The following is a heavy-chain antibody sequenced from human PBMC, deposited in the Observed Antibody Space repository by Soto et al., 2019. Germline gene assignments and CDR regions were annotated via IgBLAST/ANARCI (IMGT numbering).Heavy chain of an antibody. D-gene: IGHD3-9*01. V-gene: IGHV4-31*03. CDR3: ARIDRRAFDY. CDR1: GGSISSGGYY. J-gene: IGHJ4*02. Sequence: SETLSLTYTVSGGSISSGGYYWSWIRQHPGKGLEWIGYIYYSGSTYYNPSLKSRVTISVDDAKNSLYLQMNSLRAEDTAVYFCARIDRRAFDYWGQGTLVTVSS. CDR2: IYYSGST.